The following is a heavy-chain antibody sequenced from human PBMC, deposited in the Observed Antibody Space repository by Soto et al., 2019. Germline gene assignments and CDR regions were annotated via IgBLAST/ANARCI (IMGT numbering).Heavy chain of an antibody. CDR3: AKGQLRTAPHRHYYYGMDV. V-gene: IGHV3-23*01. Sequence: PGGSLRLSCAASGFTFSSYAMSWVRQAPGKGLEWVSAISGSGGSTYYADSVKGRFTISRDNSKNTLYLQMNSLRAEDTAVYYCAKGQLRTAPHRHYYYGMDVWGQGTTVTVSS. CDR2: ISGSGGST. D-gene: IGHD3-16*01. J-gene: IGHJ6*01. CDR1: GFTFSSYA.